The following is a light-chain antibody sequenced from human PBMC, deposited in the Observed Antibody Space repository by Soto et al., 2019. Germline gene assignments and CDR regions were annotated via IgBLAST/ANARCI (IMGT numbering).Light chain of an antibody. CDR1: QSVSRK. V-gene: IGKV3-11*01. Sequence: EIGMTQSPATLSLSPGERAARSCRASQSVSRKLAWYQQKPGQAPRLLIYGASNRATGIPARFSGSGSGTDFTLTISNLEPEDFAVYYCQQRSNWPANFGQGTRLEI. CDR2: GAS. J-gene: IGKJ5*01. CDR3: QQRSNWPAN.